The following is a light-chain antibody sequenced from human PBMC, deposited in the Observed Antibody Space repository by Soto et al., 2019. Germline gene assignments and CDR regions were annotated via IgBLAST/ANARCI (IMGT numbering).Light chain of an antibody. CDR1: QRIATSY. Sequence: DIVLTQSPATLSLSPGERATLSCRAVQRIATSYLGWYQQKPGQAPRLLIYGTSKRAADIPDRFSGSGSGTDFTLTISRLEAEDSAVYYCQQYGSSPRTFGQGTKVDI. J-gene: IGKJ1*01. CDR2: GTS. V-gene: IGKV3-20*01. CDR3: QQYGSSPRT.